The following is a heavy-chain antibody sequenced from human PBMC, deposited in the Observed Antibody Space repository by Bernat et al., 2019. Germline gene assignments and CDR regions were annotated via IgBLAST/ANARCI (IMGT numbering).Heavy chain of an antibody. CDR3: TTDRCVNYDCCSGYYAQVEV. D-gene: IGHD3-3*01. J-gene: IGHJ6*04. CDR1: GFTFSNAW. CDR2: IKSKTDGGTT. Sequence: EVQLVESGGGLVKPGGSLRLSCAASGFTFSNAWMSWVRQAPGKGLEWVGCIKSKTDGGTTDYAAPVKGRFTISRDDSKNTLYLQLNSLKTEDTAVYYCTTDRCVNYDCCSGYYAQVEVWGKGTTVTVSS. V-gene: IGHV3-15*01.